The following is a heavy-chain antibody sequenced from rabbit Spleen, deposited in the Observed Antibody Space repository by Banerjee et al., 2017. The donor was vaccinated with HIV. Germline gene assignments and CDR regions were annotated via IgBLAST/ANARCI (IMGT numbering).Heavy chain of an antibody. Sequence: QEQLEESGGGLVQPEGSLTLTCTASGFTISSSDYMCWVRQAPGKGLEWIGCIYAGDGSTDYANWVNGRFTISKSSNTVDLKMTSLTAADTATYFCARDKELDIWGYEFNLWGQGTLVTVS. CDR2: IYAGDGST. V-gene: IGHV1S45*01. CDR3: ARDKELDIWGYEFNL. D-gene: IGHD3-1*01. J-gene: IGHJ4*01. CDR1: GFTISSSDY.